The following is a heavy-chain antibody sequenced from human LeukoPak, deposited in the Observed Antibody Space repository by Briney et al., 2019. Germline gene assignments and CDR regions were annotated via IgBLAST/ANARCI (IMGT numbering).Heavy chain of an antibody. Sequence: PSETLSLTCTVSGGSISSYYWSWIRQPPGKRLEWIGYVYYSWSTNYNPSLKSRVTISVDKSKNQFSLKLSSGTAADTAVYYCASIGTTVTTFDYWGQGTLVTVSS. CDR2: VYYSWST. V-gene: IGHV4-59*01. CDR3: ASIGTTVTTFDY. J-gene: IGHJ4*02. D-gene: IGHD4-17*01. CDR1: GGSISSYY.